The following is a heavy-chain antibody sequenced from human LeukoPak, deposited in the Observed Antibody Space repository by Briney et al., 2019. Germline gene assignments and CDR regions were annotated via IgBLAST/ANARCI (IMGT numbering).Heavy chain of an antibody. D-gene: IGHD3-10*01. CDR1: GGTFSSYA. J-gene: IGHJ4*02. CDR3: ADLRSSYGSGRPFDY. CDR2: IIPILGIA. Sequence: ASVKVSCKASGGTFSSYAISWVRQAPGQGLEWMGRIIPILGIANYAQKSQGRVTITADKSTSTAYMELSSLRSEDTAVYYCADLRSSYGSGRPFDYWGQGTLVTVSS. V-gene: IGHV1-69*04.